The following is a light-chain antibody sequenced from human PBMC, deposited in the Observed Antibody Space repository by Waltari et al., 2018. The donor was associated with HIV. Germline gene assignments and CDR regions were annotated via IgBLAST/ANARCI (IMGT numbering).Light chain of an antibody. Sequence: TGTNSDVGGYNYVSWYQQRPGKAPKLMIFEVIKRPSGVPDRFSGSKSGNTASLTVSGLQADDETDYYCGSFVGSNSHYVFGTGTKVTVL. CDR2: EVI. CDR3: GSFVGSNSHYV. V-gene: IGLV2-8*01. J-gene: IGLJ1*01. CDR1: NSDVGGYNY.